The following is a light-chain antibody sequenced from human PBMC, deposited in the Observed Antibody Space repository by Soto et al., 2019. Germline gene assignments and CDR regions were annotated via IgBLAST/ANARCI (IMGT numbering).Light chain of an antibody. CDR1: RSNIGAGYD. V-gene: IGLV1-40*01. CDR2: GNG. J-gene: IGLJ2*01. Sequence: QSVLTQPPSVSGAPGQRVTISCTGSRSNIGAGYDVHWYQHLPGRAPKLPVSGNGDRPSGVPDRFSVSKSGPSASLAITGLQADDEAEYYCQSYDSTLSGVIFGGGTKLTVL. CDR3: QSYDSTLSGVI.